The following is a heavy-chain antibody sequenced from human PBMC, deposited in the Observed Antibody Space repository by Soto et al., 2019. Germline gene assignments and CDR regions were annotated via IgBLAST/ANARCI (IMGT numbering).Heavy chain of an antibody. CDR3: ARRKFRGYSYGLYYYYYGMDV. CDR1: GGTFSSYA. CDR2: IIPIFGTA. D-gene: IGHD5-18*01. J-gene: IGHJ6*02. Sequence: ASVKVSCKASGGTFSSYAISWVRQAPEQGLEWMGGIIPIFGTANYAQKFQGRVTITADESTSTAYMELSSLRSEDTAVYYCARRKFRGYSYGLYYYYYGMDVWGQGTTVTV. V-gene: IGHV1-69*13.